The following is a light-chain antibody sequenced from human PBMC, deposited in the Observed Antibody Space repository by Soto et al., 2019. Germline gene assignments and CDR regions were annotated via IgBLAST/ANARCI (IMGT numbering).Light chain of an antibody. V-gene: IGKV1-12*01. J-gene: IGKJ5*01. CDR3: QQGDSFPIT. Sequence: DIQMTQSPSSVSASVGDRVTITCRASQSISSWLAWYQQKPGTVPKLLIYAASSLQVGVPSRFSGSGTGTEFTLTITSLQPEDFGTYYCQQGDSFPITCGQGTRLEIK. CDR2: AAS. CDR1: QSISSW.